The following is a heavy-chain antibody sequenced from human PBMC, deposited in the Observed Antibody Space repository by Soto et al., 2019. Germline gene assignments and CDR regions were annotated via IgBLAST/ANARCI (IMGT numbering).Heavy chain of an antibody. CDR2: VYWNDER. J-gene: IGHJ4*02. Sequence: QIALQESGPTVVKPTQTLTLTCTFSVFSLTTPGLGVGWIRHAPGKALEGLAMVYWNDERRYSPSLKSRLTITQDTSKNQVVLTMTYMDPVDTATYCCAHYDSSGCSSHFDSWGQGTLVTVS. D-gene: IGHD3-22*01. V-gene: IGHV2-5*01. CDR1: VFSLTTPGLG. CDR3: AHYDSSGCSSHFDS.